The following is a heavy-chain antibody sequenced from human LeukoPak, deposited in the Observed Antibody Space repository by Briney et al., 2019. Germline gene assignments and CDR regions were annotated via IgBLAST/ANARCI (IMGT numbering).Heavy chain of an antibody. CDR3: AREAARHRSDY. CDR2: INPNSGGT. CDR1: GYTFTGYY. J-gene: IGHJ4*02. Sequence: ASVKVSCKASGYTFTGYYMHWVRQAPGQGLEWMGWINPNSGGTNYAQKFQGRVTMTRDTSISTAYMELRSLRSGDTAVYYCAREAARHRSDYWGQGTLVTVSS. V-gene: IGHV1-2*02. D-gene: IGHD6-6*01.